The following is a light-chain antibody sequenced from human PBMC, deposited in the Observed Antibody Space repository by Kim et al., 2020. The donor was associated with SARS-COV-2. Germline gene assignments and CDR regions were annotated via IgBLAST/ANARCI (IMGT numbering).Light chain of an antibody. Sequence: EIVLTQSPGTLSLSPGERATLSCRASQSVSSSYLAWYQQKPGQAPRLLIYGASSRATGIPDRFSGSGSGTDVTLTISRLEPEDFAVYYCQQYGSSPCTFGQGTKLEI. V-gene: IGKV3-20*01. J-gene: IGKJ2*02. CDR1: QSVSSSY. CDR2: GAS. CDR3: QQYGSSPCT.